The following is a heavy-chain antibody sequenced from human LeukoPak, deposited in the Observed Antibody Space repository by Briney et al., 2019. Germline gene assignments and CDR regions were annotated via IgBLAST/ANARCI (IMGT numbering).Heavy chain of an antibody. J-gene: IGHJ4*02. V-gene: IGHV1-69-2*01. CDR1: GYTFTDYY. D-gene: IGHD2-2*01. Sequence: EASVKVSCKVSGYTFTDYYMHWVQQAPGKGLEWMGLVDPEDGETIYAEKFQGRVTITADTSTDTAYMELSSLRSEDTAVYYCATGLGYCSSTSCPDYWGQGTLVTVSS. CDR2: VDPEDGET. CDR3: ATGLGYCSSTSCPDY.